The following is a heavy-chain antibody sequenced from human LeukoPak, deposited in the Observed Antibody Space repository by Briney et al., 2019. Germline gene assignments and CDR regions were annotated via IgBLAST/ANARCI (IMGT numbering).Heavy chain of an antibody. CDR2: VSGTTLST. CDR3: ARDYYDSSGYFDY. CDR1: RFTFSNYM. J-gene: IGHJ4*02. D-gene: IGHD3-22*01. V-gene: IGHV3-23*01. Sequence: QAGGSLRLSCAASRFTFSNYMMTRVRQAPGKRLQWVSTVSGTTLSTHYADSVKGRFTISRDNSKNTSYLQMNSLRAEDTAVYYCARDYYDSSGYFDYWGQGTLVTVSS.